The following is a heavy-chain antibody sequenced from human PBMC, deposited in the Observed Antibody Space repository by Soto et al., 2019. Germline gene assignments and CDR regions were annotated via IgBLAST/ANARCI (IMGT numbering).Heavy chain of an antibody. CDR1: GYSFTSYW. CDR3: ARLNYYYDSSGYSPLRFADV. Sequence: PGESLKISCKGSGYSFTSYWISWVRQMPEKGLEWMGRIDPSDSYTNYSPSFQGHVTISADKSISTAYLQWSSLKASDTAMYYCARLNYYYDSSGYSPLRFADVWGQGTTVTVSS. V-gene: IGHV5-10-1*01. D-gene: IGHD3-22*01. CDR2: IDPSDSYT. J-gene: IGHJ6*02.